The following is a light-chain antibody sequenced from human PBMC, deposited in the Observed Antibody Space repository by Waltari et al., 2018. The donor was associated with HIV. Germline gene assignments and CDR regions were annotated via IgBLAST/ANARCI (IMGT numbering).Light chain of an antibody. V-gene: IGLV1-47*01. CDR2: RHN. Sequence: QSVLTQPPSASGTPGQRVTISCSGSSSNIGSNYVFWYQQLPGTAPKLVIYRHNQRPSGVPDRFSGSKSCTSASLSISGRRSEDEADYYCAAWDDSLRGLVFGGGTKLTVL. J-gene: IGLJ3*02. CDR1: SSNIGSNY. CDR3: AAWDDSLRGLV.